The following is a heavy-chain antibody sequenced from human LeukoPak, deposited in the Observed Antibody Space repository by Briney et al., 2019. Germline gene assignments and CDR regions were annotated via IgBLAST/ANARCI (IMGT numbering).Heavy chain of an antibody. J-gene: IGHJ3*02. CDR2: IYHTGRT. CDR3: ARDLVTVTKGFDI. D-gene: IGHD4-17*01. CDR1: GDSFSSHY. Sequence: SGTLSLTCAVSGDSFSSHYWTWIRQTPGTGLEWSGYIYHTGRTNYNPSLKSRVTISIDTSKNQFSLKLRSVTAADTAVYYCARDLVTVTKGFDIWGQGTMVSVSS. V-gene: IGHV4-59*11.